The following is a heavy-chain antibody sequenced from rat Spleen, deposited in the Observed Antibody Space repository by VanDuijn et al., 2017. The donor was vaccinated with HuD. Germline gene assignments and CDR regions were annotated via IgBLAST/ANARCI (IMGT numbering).Heavy chain of an antibody. CDR3: TRETTGRGGVMDA. CDR2: ISKDGVNT. V-gene: IGHV5-58*01. Sequence: EVQLVETGGGLVQPGKSLKLSCVASGFTFSSYWMYWVRQAPGKGLEWVSSISKDGVNTYYPDSVKGRFTISRDNAESIVYLQMNSLKSEDTATYYCTRETTGRGGVMDASGQGASVTVSS. D-gene: IGHD5-1*01. CDR1: GFTFSSYW. J-gene: IGHJ4*01.